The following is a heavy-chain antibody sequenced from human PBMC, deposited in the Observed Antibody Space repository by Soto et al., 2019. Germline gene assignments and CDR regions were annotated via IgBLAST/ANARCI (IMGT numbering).Heavy chain of an antibody. Sequence: QVHLEESGGGVVQPGRSLRLSCAASGFSFSTYGMHWVRQAPGKGLEWVAVISHDGGNEYYADSVKGRFTISRDSSKNTAYLQMNNVRAEDTAVYYCAKDPGSGYTRGYFDFWGRGTLVTVSS. D-gene: IGHD3-22*01. CDR2: ISHDGGNE. CDR1: GFSFSTYG. J-gene: IGHJ2*01. CDR3: AKDPGSGYTRGYFDF. V-gene: IGHV3-30*18.